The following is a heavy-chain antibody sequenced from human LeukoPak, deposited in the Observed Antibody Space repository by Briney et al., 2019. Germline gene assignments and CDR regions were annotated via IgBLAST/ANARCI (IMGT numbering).Heavy chain of an antibody. V-gene: IGHV4-31*03. CDR2: IFDSGNI. CDR1: FASISSGGYY. Sequence: SQTLSLTCTVSFASISSGGYYWTWIRQHPEKGLEWIGYIFDSGNIYYNPSLKSRLTISVDTSENQFSLKLTSVTAADTAIYYCASSYSNSWYDYWGQGILVTVSS. J-gene: IGHJ4*02. CDR3: ASSYSNSWYDY. D-gene: IGHD6-13*01.